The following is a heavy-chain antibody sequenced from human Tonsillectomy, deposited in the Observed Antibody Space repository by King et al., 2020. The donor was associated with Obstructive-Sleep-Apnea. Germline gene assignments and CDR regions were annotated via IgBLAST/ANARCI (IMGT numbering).Heavy chain of an antibody. V-gene: IGHV3-7*03. CDR3: AGDSRSESQYDFFDF. Sequence: VQLVESGGGLVQPGGSLRLSCVASGFTFRNYWMSWVRQAPGKGPEWVANLKKDGSELYYLDSVNGRFTISRANADNSLFLQMNSLRTEDTAVYYCAGDSRSESQYDFFDFWGQGTRVTVSS. D-gene: IGHD3-3*01. J-gene: IGHJ4*02. CDR1: GFTFRNYW. CDR2: LKKDGSEL.